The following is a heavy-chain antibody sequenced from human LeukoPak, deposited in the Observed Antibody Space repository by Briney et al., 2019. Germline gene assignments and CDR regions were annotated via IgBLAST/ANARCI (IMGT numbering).Heavy chain of an antibody. J-gene: IGHJ3*02. Sequence: GGSLRLSCAASGFTFDDYGMSWVRQAPGKGLEWVSGINWNGGSTGYADSVKGRFTISRDNSKNSLYLQMNSLRAEDTALYYCAKEGGGRVGAQTEDAFDIWGQGTMVTVSS. V-gene: IGHV3-20*04. CDR3: AKEGGGRVGAQTEDAFDI. CDR2: INWNGGST. D-gene: IGHD1-26*01. CDR1: GFTFDDYG.